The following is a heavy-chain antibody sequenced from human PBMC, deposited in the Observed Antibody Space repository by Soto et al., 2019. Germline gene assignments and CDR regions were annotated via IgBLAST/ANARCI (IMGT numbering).Heavy chain of an antibody. CDR1: GFTFSSYS. Sequence: GGSLRLSCAASGFTFSSYSMNWVRQAPGKGLEWVSLISGSSTYIYYADSVKGRFTISRDNAKNSLYLQMNSLRAEDTVVYYCARALSTGPLYYYYMDVWGKGTTVTVSS. CDR2: ISGSSTYI. J-gene: IGHJ6*03. CDR3: ARALSTGPLYYYYMDV. V-gene: IGHV3-21*01.